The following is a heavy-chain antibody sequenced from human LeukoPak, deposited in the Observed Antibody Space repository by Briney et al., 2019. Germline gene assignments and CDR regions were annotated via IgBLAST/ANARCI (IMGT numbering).Heavy chain of an antibody. J-gene: IGHJ4*02. D-gene: IGHD6-13*01. V-gene: IGHV4-30-2*01. CDR2: IYHSGST. CDR1: GGSISSGGYY. CDR3: ASSSSGAEFDY. Sequence: PSETLSLTCTVSGGSISSGGYYWSWIRQPPGKGLEWIGYIYHSGSTYYNPSLKSRVTISVDRSKNQFSLKLSSVTAADTAVYYCASSSSGAEFDYWGQGTLVTVSS.